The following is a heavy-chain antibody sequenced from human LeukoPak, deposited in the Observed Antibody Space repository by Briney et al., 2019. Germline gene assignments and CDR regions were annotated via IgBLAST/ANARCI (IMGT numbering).Heavy chain of an antibody. CDR1: GYTFTSYY. V-gene: IGHV1-46*01. Sequence: ASVKVSCKASGYTFTSYYMHWVRQAPGQGLEWMGIINPSGGSTSYAQKFQGRVTMTRDTSTSTVYMELSSLRSEDTAVYYCARAPELYSSSRSVFDYWGQGTLVTVSS. D-gene: IGHD6-13*01. J-gene: IGHJ4*02. CDR3: ARAPELYSSSRSVFDY. CDR2: INPSGGST.